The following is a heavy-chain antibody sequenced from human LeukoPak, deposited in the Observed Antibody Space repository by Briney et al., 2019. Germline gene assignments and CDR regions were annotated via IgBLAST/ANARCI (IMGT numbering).Heavy chain of an antibody. CDR2: ISSSSSYI. J-gene: IGHJ5*02. CDR3: AREVAAAPNWFDP. CDR1: GFTFSSYS. D-gene: IGHD2-15*01. Sequence: RGSLRLSCAASGFTFSSYSMNWVRQAPGKGLEWVSSISSSSSYIYYADSVKGRFTISRDNAKNSLYLQMNSLRAEDTAVYYCAREVAAAPNWFDPWGQETLVTVSS. V-gene: IGHV3-21*01.